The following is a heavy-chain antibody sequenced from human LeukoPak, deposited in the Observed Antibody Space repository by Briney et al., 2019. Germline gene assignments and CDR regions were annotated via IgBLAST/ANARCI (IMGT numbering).Heavy chain of an antibody. CDR1: GGSISSYY. CDR3: ARNPSVSLDYFDY. J-gene: IGHJ4*02. V-gene: IGHV4-59*01. D-gene: IGHD3-10*01. CDR2: IYHSGST. Sequence: KPSETLSLTCTVSGGSISSYYWSWIRQPPGKGLEWIGYIYHSGSTNYNPSLKSRVTISVDTSKNQFSLKLSSVTAADTAVYYCARNPSVSLDYFDYWGQGTLVTVSS.